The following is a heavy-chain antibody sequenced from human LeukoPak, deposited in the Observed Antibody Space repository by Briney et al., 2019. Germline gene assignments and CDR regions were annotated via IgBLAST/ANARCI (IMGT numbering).Heavy chain of an antibody. CDR1: GGSISSYY. CDR3: ARGVGHYDSSGYYSPSFDY. J-gene: IGHJ4*02. Sequence: SETLSLTCTVSGGSISSYYWSWIRQPPGKGLEWIGYIYYSGSTNYNPSLKSRVTISVDTSKNQFSLKLSSVTAADTAVYYCARGVGHYDSSGYYSPSFDYWGQGTLVTVSS. V-gene: IGHV4-59*01. D-gene: IGHD3-22*01. CDR2: IYYSGST.